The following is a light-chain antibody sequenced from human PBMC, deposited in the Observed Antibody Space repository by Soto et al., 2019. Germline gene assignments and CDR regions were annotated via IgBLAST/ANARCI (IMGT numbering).Light chain of an antibody. CDR1: QSVSSSY. CDR3: QQYGSSPGST. CDR2: GAS. J-gene: IGKJ5*01. V-gene: IGKV3-20*01. Sequence: EIVLKQSPGTLSLSPGERATLSCRASQSVSSSYLAWYQQKPGQAPRLLIYGASGRATGIPDRFSGSGSGTDFTLTISRLEPEDFAVYYCQQYGSSPGSTFGQGTRLEIK.